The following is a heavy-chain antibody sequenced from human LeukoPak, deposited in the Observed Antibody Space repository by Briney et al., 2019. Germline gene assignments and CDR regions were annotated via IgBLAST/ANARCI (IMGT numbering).Heavy chain of an antibody. D-gene: IGHD6-19*01. J-gene: IGHJ5*02. CDR1: VGSFSGYS. CDR3: ARPYTGVAGKSPPVT. Sequence: PSETLSLTCAVYVGSFSGYSWSWIRQPPGKGLEWIGEINHSGRTNYNPSLKSRVTMSVDTSKNQFSLKLTSVTAADTAVYYCARPYTGVAGKSPPVTWGQGTLVTVSS. CDR2: INHSGRT. V-gene: IGHV4-34*01.